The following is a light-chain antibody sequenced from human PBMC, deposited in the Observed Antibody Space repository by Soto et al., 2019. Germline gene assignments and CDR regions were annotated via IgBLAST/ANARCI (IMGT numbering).Light chain of an antibody. CDR2: QDN. V-gene: IGLV3-1*01. CDR1: KLGDKF. Sequence: SSELTQPPSVSVSPGQTASITCSGPKLGDKFASWYQQRPGQSPVVVISQDNKRPSAIPERFSGSNSGNTATLTISGTQAVDEADYYCQAWDSGTYVFGTGTKVTVL. CDR3: QAWDSGTYV. J-gene: IGLJ1*01.